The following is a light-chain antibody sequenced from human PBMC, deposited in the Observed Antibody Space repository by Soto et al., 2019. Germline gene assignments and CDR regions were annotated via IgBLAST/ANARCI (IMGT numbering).Light chain of an antibody. J-gene: IGLJ3*02. CDR1: RSNIGNNA. Sequence: QSVLTQTPSASGTPGQTVTISCSGSRSNIGNNAVSWYQQFPGTAPKLLIYKNNQRPSGVPDRFSGSKSGTSDSLAISGLQAEDEADYYCATWDDSLNARGVFGGGTKLTVL. V-gene: IGLV1-44*01. CDR3: ATWDDSLNARGV. CDR2: KNN.